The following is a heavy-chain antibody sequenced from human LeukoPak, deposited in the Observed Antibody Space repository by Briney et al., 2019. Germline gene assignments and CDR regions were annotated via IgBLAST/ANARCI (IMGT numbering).Heavy chain of an antibody. CDR2: IYHSGST. D-gene: IGHD3-16*02. CDR3: ARTYYDYVWGSYRYMKDRAFDI. Sequence: PSGTLSLTCAVSGGSISSSNWWSWVRQPPGKGLEWIGEIYHSGSTNYNPSLKSRVTISVDKSKNQFSLKLSSVTAADTAVYYCARTYYDYVWGSYRYMKDRAFDIWGQGTMVTVSS. V-gene: IGHV4-4*02. J-gene: IGHJ3*02. CDR1: GGSISSSNW.